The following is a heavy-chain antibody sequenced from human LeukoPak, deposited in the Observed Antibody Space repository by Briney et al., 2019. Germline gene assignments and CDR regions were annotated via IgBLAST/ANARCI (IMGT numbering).Heavy chain of an antibody. D-gene: IGHD6-19*01. V-gene: IGHV3-7*01. J-gene: IGHJ3*02. Sequence: PGGSLRLSCAASGFTFSNYWINWVRQAPGKGLAWVANIKQDGSEKYYVDSVKGRFTISRDNAKNSLYLQMNSLRAEDTAVYYCARDSAGYSSGWSTPSDAFDIWGQGTMITVSS. CDR1: GFTFSNYW. CDR3: ARDSAGYSSGWSTPSDAFDI. CDR2: IKQDGSEK.